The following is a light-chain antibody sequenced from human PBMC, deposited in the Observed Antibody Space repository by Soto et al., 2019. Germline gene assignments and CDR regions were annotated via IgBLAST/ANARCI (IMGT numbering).Light chain of an antibody. CDR1: ESLLHTNGYNY. J-gene: IGKJ1*01. V-gene: IGKV2-28*01. CDR3: MQALQTTRT. CDR2: LGS. Sequence: DIVMTQSPLSLPVTPGGPASISCRSSESLLHTNGYNYLDWYLQKPGQSPQLLIYLGSNRASGGXARXGGSGSGTDFTLRISSVEADDVGVYYCMQALQTTRTFGQGAKVEIK.